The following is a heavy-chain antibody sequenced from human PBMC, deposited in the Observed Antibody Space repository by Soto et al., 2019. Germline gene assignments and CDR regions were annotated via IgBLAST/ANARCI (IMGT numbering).Heavy chain of an antibody. CDR1: GYTFTSYY. D-gene: IGHD6-19*01. CDR2: INPSGGST. Sequence: GASVKVSCKASGYTFTSYYMHWVRQAPGQGLEWMGIINPSGGSTSYAQKFQGRVTMTRDTSTSTVYMELSSLRSEDTAVYYCARAYAGSGWYGYYYYYGMDVWGQGTTVNVSS. V-gene: IGHV1-46*01. J-gene: IGHJ6*02. CDR3: ARAYAGSGWYGYYYYYGMDV.